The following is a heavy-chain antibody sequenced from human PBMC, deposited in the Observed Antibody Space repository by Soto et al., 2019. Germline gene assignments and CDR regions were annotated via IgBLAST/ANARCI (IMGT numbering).Heavy chain of an antibody. CDR2: INAGNGNT. CDR3: ARLRITMVRGAFDP. J-gene: IGHJ5*02. D-gene: IGHD3-10*01. Sequence: ASVKVSCKASGYTFTSYAMHLVRQAPGQRLEWMGWINAGNGNTKYSQKFQGRVTITRDTSASTAYMELSSLRSEDTAVYYCARLRITMVRGAFDPWGQGTLVTVSS. V-gene: IGHV1-3*01. CDR1: GYTFTSYA.